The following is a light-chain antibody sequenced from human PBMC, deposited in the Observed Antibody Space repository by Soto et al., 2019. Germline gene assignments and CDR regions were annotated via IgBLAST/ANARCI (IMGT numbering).Light chain of an antibody. CDR1: QTISSS. V-gene: IGKV1-13*02. CDR2: DAS. Sequence: IHMTLSPASLSASVGDRVTITCRASQTISSSLNWYQQKPGKAPKVLIYDASNLESGVPSRFTGSGSGTDFTLTISSLQPEDFATYYCQQLNSYPITFGQGTRLEI. CDR3: QQLNSYPIT. J-gene: IGKJ5*01.